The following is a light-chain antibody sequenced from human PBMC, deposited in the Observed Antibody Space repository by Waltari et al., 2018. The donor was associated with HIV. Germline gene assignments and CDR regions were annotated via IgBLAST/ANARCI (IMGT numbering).Light chain of an antibody. CDR3: ASWDDSLNGVI. CDR2: RSE. V-gene: IGLV1-44*01. CDR1: NSNIGTRP. Sequence: QSVLTQPPSASGTPGQRVTISCSGSNSNIGTRPVNWYQQLAGSAPKLLIYRSELRPSGVPDRFSGSKSATSASLAISGLQSEDEATYYCASWDDSLNGVIFGGGTELTVL. J-gene: IGLJ2*01.